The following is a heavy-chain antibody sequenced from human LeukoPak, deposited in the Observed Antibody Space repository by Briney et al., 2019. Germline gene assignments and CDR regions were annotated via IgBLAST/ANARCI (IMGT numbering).Heavy chain of an antibody. Sequence: SETLSLTCTVSGGSISSYSWSWIRQPAVKGLEWIGRMYTSGSTKYNPSLKSRVTMSVDTSKNQFSLKLSSVTAADTAVYYCARDLRRRVPAIGYGPREYYYYMDVWGKGTTVTISS. V-gene: IGHV4-4*07. CDR1: GGSISSYS. J-gene: IGHJ6*03. CDR3: ARDLRRRVPAIGYGPREYYYYMDV. CDR2: MYTSGST. D-gene: IGHD4/OR15-4a*01.